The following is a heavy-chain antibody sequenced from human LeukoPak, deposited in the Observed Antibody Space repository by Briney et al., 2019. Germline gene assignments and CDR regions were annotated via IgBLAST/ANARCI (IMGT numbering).Heavy chain of an antibody. CDR3: ARDPKNYDFWSGYSHQNWFDP. V-gene: IGHV1-8*01. Sequence: ASVKVSCKASGYTFTSYDIDWVRQATGQGLEWMGWMNPNSGNTGYAQKFQGRVTMTRNTSISTAYMELSSLRSEDTAVYYCARDPKNYDFWSGYSHQNWFDPWGQGTLVTVSS. D-gene: IGHD3-3*01. J-gene: IGHJ5*02. CDR1: GYTFTSYD. CDR2: MNPNSGNT.